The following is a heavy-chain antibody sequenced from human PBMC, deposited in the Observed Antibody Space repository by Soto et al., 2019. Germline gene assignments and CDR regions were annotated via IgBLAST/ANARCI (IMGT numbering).Heavy chain of an antibody. CDR3: STFSSGFYGMDV. CDR1: GGSISSSSYY. J-gene: IGHJ6*02. CDR2: IFYTGGT. V-gene: IGHV4-39*01. D-gene: IGHD3-22*01. Sequence: SETLSLTCTVSGGSISSSSYYWAWIRQPPGKGLEWIGSIFYTGGTYYNPSLKSRITMSADMSKNQFSLNLSSVTAADAAVYYCSTFSSGFYGMDVWGQGTTVTAP.